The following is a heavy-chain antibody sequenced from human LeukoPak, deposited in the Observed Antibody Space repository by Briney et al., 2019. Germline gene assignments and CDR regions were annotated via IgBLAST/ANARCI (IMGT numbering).Heavy chain of an antibody. J-gene: IGHJ4*02. V-gene: IGHV4-4*07. Sequence: SETLSPTCTVSGGSISDFYWSWIRQPAGKGLEWIGRIYSGGSTNYNPSLKSRVTMSVDTSKKQFSLNLGSVTAADTAVYYCARDFDFWGQGTLVTVSS. CDR2: IYSGGST. CDR1: GGSISDFY. CDR3: ARDFDF.